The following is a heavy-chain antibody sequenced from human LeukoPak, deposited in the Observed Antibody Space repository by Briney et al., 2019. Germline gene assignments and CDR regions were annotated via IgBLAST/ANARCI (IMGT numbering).Heavy chain of an antibody. CDR3: ARNWEL. CDR1: GDIFSTYY. J-gene: IGHJ4*02. CDR2: INTNIGGT. D-gene: IGHD1-26*01. Sequence: ASVKVSCKVSGDIFSTYYIQWVRQAPGEGLEWVGWINTNIGGTNSAPKFQGRVSMTTDTSISTAYLELTRLTSDDTAIYYCARNWELWGQGTLLTVSS. V-gene: IGHV1-2*02.